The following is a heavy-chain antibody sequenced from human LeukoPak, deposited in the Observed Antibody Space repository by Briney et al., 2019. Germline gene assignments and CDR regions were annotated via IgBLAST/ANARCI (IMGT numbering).Heavy chain of an antibody. J-gene: IGHJ5*02. CDR3: ARDQFPIQPAAIGAPSFDP. D-gene: IGHD2-2*01. V-gene: IGHV1-69*13. Sequence: GASVKVSCKASGYTFTGYYMHWVRQAPGQGLEWMGGIIPIFGTANYAQKFQGRVTITADESTSTAYMELSSLRSEDTAVYYCARDQFPIQPAAIGAPSFDPWGQGTLVTVSS. CDR1: GYTFTGYY. CDR2: IIPIFGTA.